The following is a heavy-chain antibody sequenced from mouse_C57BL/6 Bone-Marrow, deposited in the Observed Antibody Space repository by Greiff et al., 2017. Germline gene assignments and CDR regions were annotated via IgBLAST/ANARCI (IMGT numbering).Heavy chain of an antibody. CDR2: IVPETGGT. Sequence: QVQLQQSGAELVRPGASVTLSCKASGYTFTDYEMHWVKQTPVHGLEWMGAIVPETGGTAYNQKFKGKAILTADKSSSTAYMELRSLTSEDSAVYYCTKRPYYSNYNWYFDVWGTGTTVTVSS. CDR3: TKRPYYSNYNWYFDV. J-gene: IGHJ1*03. V-gene: IGHV1-15*01. CDR1: GYTFTDYE. D-gene: IGHD2-5*01.